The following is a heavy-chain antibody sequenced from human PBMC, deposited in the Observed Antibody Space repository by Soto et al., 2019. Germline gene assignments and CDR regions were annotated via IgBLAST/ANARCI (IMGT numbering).Heavy chain of an antibody. Sequence: EVQLLESGGGLVQPGGSLRLSCAASGFTFSSYAMSWVRQAPGKGLEWVSAISGSGGSTYYADSVKGRFTISRDNSKNTLYLQMNSLRAEDTAVYYCVQMGLYCSSTSCYSVNYYYYGMDVWGQGTTVTVSS. D-gene: IGHD2-2*01. CDR3: VQMGLYCSSTSCYSVNYYYYGMDV. V-gene: IGHV3-23*01. J-gene: IGHJ6*02. CDR1: GFTFSSYA. CDR2: ISGSGGST.